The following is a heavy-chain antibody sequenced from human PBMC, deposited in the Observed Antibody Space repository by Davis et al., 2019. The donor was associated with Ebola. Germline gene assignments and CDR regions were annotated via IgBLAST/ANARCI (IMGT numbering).Heavy chain of an antibody. Sequence: ASVKVSCKASGYTFTTYYIHWVRQAPGQGLEWMGIINPSGGSTTYAQKFQGRVTMTRDTSTSTVYMELSSLRSEDTAVYFCARVLHGFSGYDYLDYWGQGTLVTVSS. V-gene: IGHV1-46*01. CDR2: INPSGGST. D-gene: IGHD5-12*01. CDR3: ARVLHGFSGYDYLDY. J-gene: IGHJ4*02. CDR1: GYTFTTYY.